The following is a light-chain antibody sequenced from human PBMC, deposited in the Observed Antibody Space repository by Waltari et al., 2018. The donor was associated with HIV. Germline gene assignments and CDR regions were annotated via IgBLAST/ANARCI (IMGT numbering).Light chain of an antibody. V-gene: IGLV1-44*01. CDR1: SSNIGTNT. J-gene: IGLJ3*02. Sequence: QSVLTQPPSASGTPGQRVTISCSGSSSNIGTNTVDWYQQLPGTAPKLLPYSDYQRPSGVPDRFSGSRSGTSASLVISRLQSEDEADYYCAAWDDSLSGWMFGGGTKLTVL. CDR3: AAWDDSLSGWM. CDR2: SDY.